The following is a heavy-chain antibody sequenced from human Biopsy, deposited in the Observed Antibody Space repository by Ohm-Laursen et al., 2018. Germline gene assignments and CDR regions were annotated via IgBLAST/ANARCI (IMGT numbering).Heavy chain of an antibody. V-gene: IGHV4-59*01. CDR3: ARLGSGDYFPTFFDF. CDR2: IWSSGTT. CDR1: GGSISSDY. J-gene: IGHJ4*02. Sequence: SETLSLTCTVSGGSISSDYWSWIRQSPGKGMEWIGYIWSSGTTDYNPSLQSRVSMSLELSTDQFSLKVDSVTAADTAVYYCARLGSGDYFPTFFDFWGQGALVTVSS. D-gene: IGHD5-12*01.